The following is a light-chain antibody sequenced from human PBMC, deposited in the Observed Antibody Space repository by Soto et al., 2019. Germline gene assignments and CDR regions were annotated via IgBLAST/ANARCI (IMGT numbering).Light chain of an antibody. V-gene: IGKV3-20*01. CDR1: HSVSSSY. CDR2: GAS. CDR3: QQYGGSPPYT. J-gene: IGKJ2*01. Sequence: EIVLTQSPGTLSLSPGERATPSCRASHSVSSSYLAWYQQKPGQAPRLLIYGASSRATSIPDRFSGSGSGTDFTLTISRLEPEDFAVYYCQQYGGSPPYTFGQGTKLEIK.